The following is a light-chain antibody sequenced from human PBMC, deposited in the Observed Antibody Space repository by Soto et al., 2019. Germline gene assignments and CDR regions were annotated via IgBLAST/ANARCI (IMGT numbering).Light chain of an antibody. CDR1: SSDVGRYNL. V-gene: IGLV2-23*02. Sequence: QSALTRPASVSGSPGQSITISCIGTSSDVGRYNLVSWYQQHPGKAPKLMIYEVSKRPSGVSNRFSGSKSGNTASLTISGLQAEDEDDYYCCSYAGSSTFPYVFGTGTKLTVL. CDR3: CSYAGSSTFPYV. CDR2: EVS. J-gene: IGLJ1*01.